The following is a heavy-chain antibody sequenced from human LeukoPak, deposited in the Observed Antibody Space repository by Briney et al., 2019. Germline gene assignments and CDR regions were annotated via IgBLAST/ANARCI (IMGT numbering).Heavy chain of an antibody. CDR2: ISGSGGST. Sequence: SGGSLRLSCAASGLTFTSYAWSWFRQAPGKGLDWVSSISGSGGSTYYAASVKGRFTISRDNSKNTLYLQMNSLRAEDTAVYYCAKDLPNPGTSRHFQYWGQGTLVTVSS. CDR3: AKDLPNPGTSRHFQY. CDR1: GLTFTSYA. J-gene: IGHJ1*01. V-gene: IGHV3-23*01. D-gene: IGHD2-8*01.